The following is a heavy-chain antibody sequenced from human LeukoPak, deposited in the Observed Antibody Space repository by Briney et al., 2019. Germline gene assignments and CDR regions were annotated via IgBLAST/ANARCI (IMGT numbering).Heavy chain of an antibody. CDR1: EFTLSSYA. CDR3: AKGRRGQWLVS. Sequence: GGSLRLSCAASEFTLSSYALNWVRQAPGKGLEWVSTMISSGSTYYADSVKGRFTISRDNSKNTLYLQMNSLRAEDTAVYYCAKGRRGQWLVSWGQGTLVTVSS. CDR2: MISSGST. V-gene: IGHV3-23*01. J-gene: IGHJ4*02. D-gene: IGHD6-19*01.